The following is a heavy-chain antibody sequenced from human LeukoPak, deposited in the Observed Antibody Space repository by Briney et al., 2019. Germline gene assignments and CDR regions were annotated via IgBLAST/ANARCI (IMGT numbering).Heavy chain of an antibody. Sequence: GGSLRLSCAGSGFTFSTYAMSWVRQAPGKGLEWVSTISASGGTTSYADSVRGRFTISRDNSENTLYLQMNSLRAEDTALYYCAKGYDYQPFNYWGQGTLVTVSS. J-gene: IGHJ4*02. CDR2: ISASGGTT. D-gene: IGHD4/OR15-4a*01. V-gene: IGHV3-23*01. CDR3: AKGYDYQPFNY. CDR1: GFTFSTYA.